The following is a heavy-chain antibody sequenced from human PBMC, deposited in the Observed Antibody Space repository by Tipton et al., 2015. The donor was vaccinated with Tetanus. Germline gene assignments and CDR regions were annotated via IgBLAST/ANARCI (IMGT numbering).Heavy chain of an antibody. CDR3: ARVHCTDGVCNFDF. CDR1: GYIFNNYW. J-gene: IGHJ4*02. Sequence: QLVQSGGEVKKPGESLKISCKGSGYIFNNYWIGWVRQEPGKGLEWMGIIYPGDSDTRYSPSFQGQVTISVDKSINTAYLQWSSLKASDTSMFYCARVHCTDGVCNFDFWGQGALVTVAS. CDR2: IYPGDSDT. V-gene: IGHV5-51*01. D-gene: IGHD2-8*01.